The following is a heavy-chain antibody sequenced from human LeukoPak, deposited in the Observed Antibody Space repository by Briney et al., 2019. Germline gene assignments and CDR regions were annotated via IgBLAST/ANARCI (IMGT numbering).Heavy chain of an antibody. D-gene: IGHD5-18*01. CDR2: IYSGGST. V-gene: IGHV3-53*01. Sequence: GGSLRLSCAASGLTVSSNHMSWVRQAPGKGLEWVSVIYSGGSTYYADSVKGRFTISRDNSKNTLYLQMTSLRAGDTAVYYCASDPVVDTANWGQGTLVTVSS. CDR1: GLTVSSNH. J-gene: IGHJ4*02. CDR3: ASDPVVDTAN.